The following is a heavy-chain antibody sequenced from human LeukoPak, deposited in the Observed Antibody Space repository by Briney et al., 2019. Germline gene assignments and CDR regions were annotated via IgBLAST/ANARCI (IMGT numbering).Heavy chain of an antibody. V-gene: IGHV1-2*02. Sequence: ASVKVSCKASGYTFTGYYMHWVRQAPGQGLEWMGWINPNSGGTNYAQKFQGRVTMTRDTPISTAYMELSRLRSDDTAVYYCARGLGSYYYDSSGNKSWFDPWGQGTLVTVSS. CDR2: INPNSGGT. CDR3: ARGLGSYYYDSSGNKSWFDP. CDR1: GYTFTGYY. J-gene: IGHJ5*02. D-gene: IGHD3-22*01.